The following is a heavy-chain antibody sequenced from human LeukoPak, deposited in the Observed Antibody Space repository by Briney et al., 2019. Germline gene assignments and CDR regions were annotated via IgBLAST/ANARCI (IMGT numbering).Heavy chain of an antibody. CDR1: GFTFSSYW. V-gene: IGHV3-7*03. J-gene: IGHJ5*02. Sequence: GGSLRLSCAASGFTFSSYWMNWARQAPGKGLEWVASINHNGNVNYYVDSVKGRFTISRDNAKNTLYLQMNSLRAEDTAVYYCAKKLRWDCSSTNCPKGDCFDPWGQGTLVTVSS. D-gene: IGHD2-2*01. CDR3: AKKLRWDCSSTNCPKGDCFDP. CDR2: INHNGNVN.